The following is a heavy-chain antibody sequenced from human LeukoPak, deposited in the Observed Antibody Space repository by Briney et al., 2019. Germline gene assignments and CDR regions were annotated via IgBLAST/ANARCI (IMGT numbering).Heavy chain of an antibody. V-gene: IGHV3-64*01. Sequence: GGSLRLSCAASGFTFSSYAMHWVRQAPGKGLEYVSAISSNGGSTYYANSVKGRFTISRDNSKNSLYLQMGSLIADDMAVYYCARDRSRNYFDYWGQGTLVTVSS. CDR2: ISSNGGST. CDR3: ARDRSRNYFDY. J-gene: IGHJ4*02. D-gene: IGHD2-15*01. CDR1: GFTFSSYA.